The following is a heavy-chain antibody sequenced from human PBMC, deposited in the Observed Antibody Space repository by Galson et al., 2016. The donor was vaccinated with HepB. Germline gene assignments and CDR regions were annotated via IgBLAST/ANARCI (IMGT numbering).Heavy chain of an antibody. J-gene: IGHJ4*02. V-gene: IGHV3-23*01. CDR1: GFTFRNYA. CDR2: IDGPTPNT. Sequence: SLRLSCAASGFTFRNYALSWVRRAPGKGLEWVAHIDGPTPNTHYADSVRGRFSIYRDNSRDTIYLQMDSLTAEDSATYYCTIWLSHHFDYWGQGTRVTVSS. CDR3: TIWLSHHFDY. D-gene: IGHD5-12*01.